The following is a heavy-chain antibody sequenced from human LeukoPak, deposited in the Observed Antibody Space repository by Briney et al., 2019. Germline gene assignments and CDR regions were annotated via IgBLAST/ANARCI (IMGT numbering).Heavy chain of an antibody. Sequence: SETLSLTCTVSGGSISSYYWSWIRQPPGKGLEWIGYIYYSGSTNYNRSLKSRVTISVDTSKNQFSLKLSSVTAADTAVYYCARESPTIFGFDAFDIWGQGTMVTVSS. V-gene: IGHV4-59*01. CDR1: GGSISSYY. CDR3: ARESPTIFGFDAFDI. J-gene: IGHJ3*02. CDR2: IYYSGST. D-gene: IGHD3-3*01.